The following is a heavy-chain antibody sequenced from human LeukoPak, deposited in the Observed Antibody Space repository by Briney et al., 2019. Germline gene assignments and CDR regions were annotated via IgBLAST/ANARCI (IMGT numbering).Heavy chain of an antibody. V-gene: IGHV4-61*01. CDR2: VYYSGSP. CDR1: VGSVSSCTDY. CDR3: ARRSYDDSSFDY. D-gene: IGHD4-17*01. Sequence: SETLSLTCSVSVGSVSSCTDYWSWIRQPPGKGLEWIAYVYYSGSPNYNPSLKSRVTISLDMSKNQFSLKLNSVTAADTAVYYCARRSYDDSSFDYWGQGTLVTVSS. J-gene: IGHJ4*02.